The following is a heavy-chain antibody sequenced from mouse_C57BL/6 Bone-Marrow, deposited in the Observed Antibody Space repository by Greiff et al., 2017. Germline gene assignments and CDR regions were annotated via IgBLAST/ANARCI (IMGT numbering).Heavy chain of an antibody. CDR1: GFTFSSYG. D-gene: IGHD2-5*01. J-gene: IGHJ3*01. CDR3: ARRAYYSNYWCAY. V-gene: IGHV5-6*02. Sequence: EVKLVESGGDLVKPGGSLKLSCAASGFTFSSYGMSWVRQTPDKRLEWVATISSGGSYTYYPDSVKGRFTISRDNAKNTLYLQMSSLKSEDTAMYYCARRAYYSNYWCAYWGQGTLVTVSA. CDR2: ISSGGSYT.